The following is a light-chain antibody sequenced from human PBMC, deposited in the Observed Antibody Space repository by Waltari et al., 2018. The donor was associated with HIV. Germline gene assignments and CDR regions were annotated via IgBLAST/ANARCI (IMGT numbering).Light chain of an antibody. CDR1: IDDIGGSKY. J-gene: IGLJ2*01. CDR2: EVR. CDR3: SSYTNTNTLI. Sequence: QSALTQPASVSGSPGQSTSISCTGTIDDIGGSKYVSWYQQHPGKVPKLILFEVRTRPSGVSNRFSGSKSDNTASLSISGLQAEDEAAYYCSSYTNTNTLIFGGGTRLTVL. V-gene: IGLV2-14*01.